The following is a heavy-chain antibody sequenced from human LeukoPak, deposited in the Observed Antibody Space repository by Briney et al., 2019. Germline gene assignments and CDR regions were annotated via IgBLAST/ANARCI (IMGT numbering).Heavy chain of an antibody. CDR3: ARMSGWYWFDY. J-gene: IGHJ4*02. Sequence: GGSLRLSCAASGFTFTNYWMSWVRQPPGKGLEWVANIKTGGSEKYYVDSVKGRFTISRDNTKNSLYLQMNSLRAEDTAMYYCARMSGWYWFDYWGRGTLVTVSS. D-gene: IGHD6-19*01. CDR2: IKTGGSEK. CDR1: GFTFTNYW. V-gene: IGHV3-7*01.